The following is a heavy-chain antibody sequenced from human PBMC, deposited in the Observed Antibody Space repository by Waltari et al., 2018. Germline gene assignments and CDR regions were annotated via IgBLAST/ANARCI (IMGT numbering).Heavy chain of an antibody. CDR3: ARGEGGANEY. CDR1: GFTFKNYE. V-gene: IGHV3-48*03. CDR2: ISSGATTI. Sequence: EVQLVESGGTMVQPGGSLRRFCAASGFTFKNYEMNWLRQAPGKGLEWVAYISSGATTIFYTDSVKGRFTISRDNAKNSVYLQMNSLRADDTAIYYCARGEGGANEYWGQGTVVTVSS. J-gene: IGHJ4*02. D-gene: IGHD1-26*01.